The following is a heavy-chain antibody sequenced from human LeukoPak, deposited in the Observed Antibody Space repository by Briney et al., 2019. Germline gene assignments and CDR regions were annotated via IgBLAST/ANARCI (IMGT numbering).Heavy chain of an antibody. CDR2: INHSGST. J-gene: IGHJ3*02. CDR3: ARHPPRICSSTSCYAWFFIARAFDI. CDR1: GESFSGYY. V-gene: IGHV4-34*01. D-gene: IGHD2-2*01. Sequence: PSETLSLTCAVYGESFSGYYWSWIRQPPGKGLEWIGEINHSGSTNYNPSLKSRVTISVDTSKNQFSLKLSSVTAADTAVYHCARHPPRICSSTSCYAWFFIARAFDIWGQGTMVTVSS.